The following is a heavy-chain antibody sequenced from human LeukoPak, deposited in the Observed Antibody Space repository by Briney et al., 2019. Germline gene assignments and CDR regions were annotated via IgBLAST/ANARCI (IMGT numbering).Heavy chain of an antibody. CDR3: AKPQSSLSHFYDS. D-gene: IGHD6-6*01. CDR2: INHSGST. CDR1: GGSFSGYY. Sequence: KASETLSLTCAVYGGSFSGYYWSWIRQPPGKGLEWIGEINHSGSTNYNPSLKSRVTISVDTSKNQFSLKLSSVTAADTAVYYCAKPQSSLSHFYDSWGQGTLVTVSS. J-gene: IGHJ4*02. V-gene: IGHV4-34*01.